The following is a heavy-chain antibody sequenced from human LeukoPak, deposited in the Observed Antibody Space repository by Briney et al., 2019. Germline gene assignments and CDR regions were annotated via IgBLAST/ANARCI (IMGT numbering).Heavy chain of an antibody. CDR2: IHYSGST. V-gene: IGHV4-39*01. D-gene: IGHD6-19*01. CDR1: GGSISSSSYY. Sequence: SETLSLSCTVSGGSISSSSYYWGWIRQSPGKGPEWIGSIHYSGSTYYNPSLKSRVTISVDSSKNQFSLNLRSVTAADTAVYYCARHLINSAVAADYWGQGTLVTVSS. CDR3: ARHLINSAVAADY. J-gene: IGHJ4*02.